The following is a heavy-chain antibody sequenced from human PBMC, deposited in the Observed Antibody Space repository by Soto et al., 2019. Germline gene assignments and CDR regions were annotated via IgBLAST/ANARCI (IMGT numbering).Heavy chain of an antibody. CDR3: ARFDPYYYDSSGYGIFDY. CDR1: GFTFSSYW. Sequence: GGSLRLSCAASGFTFSSYWMSWVRQAPGKGLEWVANIKQDGSEKYYVDSVKGRFTISRDNAKNSLYLQMNSLRAEDTAVYYCARFDPYYYDSSGYGIFDYWGQGTLVTVSS. D-gene: IGHD3-22*01. CDR2: IKQDGSEK. V-gene: IGHV3-7*05. J-gene: IGHJ4*02.